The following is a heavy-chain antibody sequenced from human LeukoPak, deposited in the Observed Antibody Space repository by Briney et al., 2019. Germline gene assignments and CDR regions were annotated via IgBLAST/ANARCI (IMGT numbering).Heavy chain of an antibody. CDR3: ARVAIEMASWFDP. D-gene: IGHD5-24*01. V-gene: IGHV1-2*02. Sequence: ASVKVSCKASVYTFTDYHMHWVRQAPGQGLEWMGWINPNSGDTNYAQKFQGRVTMTRDTSISTAYMELSRLRSDDTAVYYCARVAIEMASWFDPWGQGTLVTVSS. J-gene: IGHJ5*02. CDR2: INPNSGDT. CDR1: VYTFTDYH.